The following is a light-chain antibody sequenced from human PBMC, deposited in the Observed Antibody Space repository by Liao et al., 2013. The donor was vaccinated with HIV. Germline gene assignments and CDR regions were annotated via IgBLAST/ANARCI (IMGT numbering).Light chain of an antibody. CDR1: RLGDKF. CDR3: QAWDIGTGV. V-gene: IGLV3-1*01. CDR2: EDD. J-gene: IGLJ1*01. Sequence: SYDLTQPPSVSVSPGQTATITCSADRLGDKFAAWYQQKPGQSPVVVIYEDDKRPSGIPERFSGSNSGNTATLAISGAQAMDEADYYCQAWDIGTGVFGTGTKVTVL.